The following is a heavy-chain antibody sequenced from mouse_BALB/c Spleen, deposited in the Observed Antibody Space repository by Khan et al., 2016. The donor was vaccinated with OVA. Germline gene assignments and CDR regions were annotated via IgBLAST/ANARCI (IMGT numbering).Heavy chain of an antibody. J-gene: IGHJ3*01. CDR3: ARRGLYGSFAY. D-gene: IGHD1-1*02. Sequence: QVQLKESGAELAKPGASVKMSCKASGYTFTTYWMHWVKQRPGLGLEWIGYIDPSTGYTEYNQKFKDKATLTTDKSSSPAYMQLSSLTSEDSAVDYCARRGLYGSFAYWGQGTLVTVSA. V-gene: IGHV1-7*01. CDR1: GYTFTTYW. CDR2: IDPSTGYT.